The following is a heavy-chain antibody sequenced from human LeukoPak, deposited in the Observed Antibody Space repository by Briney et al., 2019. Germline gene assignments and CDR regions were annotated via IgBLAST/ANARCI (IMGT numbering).Heavy chain of an antibody. CDR2: IYHSGST. CDR1: GGSISSGGYS. D-gene: IGHD6-19*01. Sequence: SQTLSLTCAVSGGSISSGGYSWSWIRQPPGKGLEWIGYIYHSGSTYYNPSLKSRVTISVDRSKNQFSLKLSSVTAADTAVYYCARVGYSSGWPFDYWGQGTLVTVSS. J-gene: IGHJ4*02. CDR3: ARVGYSSGWPFDY. V-gene: IGHV4-30-2*01.